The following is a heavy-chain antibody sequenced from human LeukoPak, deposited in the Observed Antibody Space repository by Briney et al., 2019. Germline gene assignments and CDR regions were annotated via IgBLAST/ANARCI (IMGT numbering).Heavy chain of an antibody. CDR3: ANYIRNVQYYMAV. CDR1: VGSFDSKY. J-gene: IGHJ6*03. V-gene: IGHV4-4*09. CDR2: IYTSGST. Sequence: PSETLSLTCSVSVGSFDSKYWSWIRQPPWKGREGIGYIYTSGSTNFNPSLRSRVAMSIDTYKNQFPLKVYSVTAADTAVYYCANYIRNVQYYMAVWGKGTPVIVSS. D-gene: IGHD1-1*01.